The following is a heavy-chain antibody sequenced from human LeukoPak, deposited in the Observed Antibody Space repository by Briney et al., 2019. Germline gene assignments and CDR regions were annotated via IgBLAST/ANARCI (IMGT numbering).Heavy chain of an antibody. CDR2: IKQDGSDK. CDR3: ARDPYDSSWGLCYFDY. CDR1: GFTLSSYW. V-gene: IGHV3-7*04. Sequence: GGSLRLSCAASGFTLSSYWMSWVRQAPGKGLEWVANIKQDGSDKYYVDSVKGRFTISRDNAKNSLYLQMNSLRAEDTAVYYRARDPYDSSWGLCYFDYWGQGNLVTVSS. J-gene: IGHJ4*02. D-gene: IGHD3-22*01.